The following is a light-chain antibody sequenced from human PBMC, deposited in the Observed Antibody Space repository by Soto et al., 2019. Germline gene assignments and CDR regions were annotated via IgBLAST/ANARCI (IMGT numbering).Light chain of an antibody. CDR1: QSVGSY. J-gene: IGKJ5*01. Sequence: EIVLTQSPATLSLSPGERATLSCRASQSVGSYLAWYQQKPGQAPRLLIYDASNRATGIPARFSGSGSGTDFTLTISSLEPEDFAVYYCQQRKNWPITFGQGTPLEIK. CDR2: DAS. V-gene: IGKV3-11*01. CDR3: QQRKNWPIT.